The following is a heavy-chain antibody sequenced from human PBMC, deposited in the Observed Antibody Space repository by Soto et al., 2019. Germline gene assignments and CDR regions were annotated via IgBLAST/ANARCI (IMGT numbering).Heavy chain of an antibody. CDR3: ARAGIAALPRALRDAFDI. J-gene: IGHJ3*02. CDR1: GGSISSGDYY. V-gene: IGHV4-30-4*01. Sequence: SETLSLTCTVSGGSISSGDYYWSWIRQPPGKGLEWIGYIYYSGSTYYNPSLKSRVTISVDTSKNQFSLKLSSVTAADTAVYYCARAGIAALPRALRDAFDIWGQGTMVTVSS. D-gene: IGHD6-6*01. CDR2: IYYSGST.